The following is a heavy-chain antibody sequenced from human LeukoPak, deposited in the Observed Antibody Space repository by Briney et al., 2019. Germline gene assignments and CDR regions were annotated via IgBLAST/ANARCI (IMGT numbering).Heavy chain of an antibody. CDR1: GFTFSSYA. CDR3: AREVREYYYDSSGYRN. CDR2: ISYDGSNK. Sequence: GGSLRLSCAASGFTFSSYAMHWVRQAPGKGLEWVAVISYDGSNKYYADSEKGRFTISRDNSKNTLYLQMNSLRAEDTAVYYCAREVREYYYDSSGYRNWGQGTLVTVSS. J-gene: IGHJ4*02. D-gene: IGHD3-22*01. V-gene: IGHV3-30-3*01.